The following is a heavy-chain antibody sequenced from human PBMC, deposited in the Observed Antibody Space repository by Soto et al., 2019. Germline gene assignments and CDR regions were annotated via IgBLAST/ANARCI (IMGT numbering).Heavy chain of an antibody. CDR1: GFTFSSYA. CDR2: ISGSGGST. CDR3: AKDGLFYDILTGYGGRYYFDY. J-gene: IGHJ4*02. Sequence: GGSLRLSCAASGFTFSSYAMSWVRQAPGKGLEWVSAISGSGGSTYYADSVKGRFTISRDNSKNTLYLQMNSLRAEDTAVYYCAKDGLFYDILTGYGGRYYFDYWGQGTLVTVSS. V-gene: IGHV3-23*01. D-gene: IGHD3-9*01.